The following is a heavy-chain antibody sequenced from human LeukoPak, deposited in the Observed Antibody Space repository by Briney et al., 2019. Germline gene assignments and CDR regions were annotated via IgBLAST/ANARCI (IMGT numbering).Heavy chain of an antibody. V-gene: IGHV4-39*01. CDR1: GGSISSYY. J-gene: IGHJ4*02. D-gene: IGHD6-13*01. Sequence: SETLSLTCTVSGGSISSYYWGWIRQPPGKGLEWIGSIYYSGSTYYNPSLKSRVTISVDTSKNQFSLKLSSVTAADTAVYYCARRVRIAAAGKGSFDYWGQGTLVTVSS. CDR2: IYYSGST. CDR3: ARRVRIAAAGKGSFDY.